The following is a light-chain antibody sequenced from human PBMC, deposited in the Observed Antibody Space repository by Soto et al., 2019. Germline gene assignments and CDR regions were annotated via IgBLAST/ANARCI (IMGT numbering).Light chain of an antibody. CDR3: CSFAGSNAWV. J-gene: IGLJ3*02. CDR1: SSDVGTYDL. CDR2: EAT. V-gene: IGLV2-23*01. Sequence: QSALTQPASVSGSPGQSITISCTGSSSDVGTYDLVSWYQHHPGAAPKLMIYEATRRPSGISNRFSGSKSGNAASLTISGLQAEDEADYYCCSFAGSNAWVFGGGTKLTVL.